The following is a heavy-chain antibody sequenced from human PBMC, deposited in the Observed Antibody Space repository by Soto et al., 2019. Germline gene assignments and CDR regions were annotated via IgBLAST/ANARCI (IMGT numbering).Heavy chain of an antibody. CDR1: GFTFSSYS. CDR3: ARDCRSTSCSGPHDACDI. CDR2: ISSSSSYI. J-gene: IGHJ3*02. V-gene: IGHV3-21*01. Sequence: EVQLVESGGGLVKPGGSLRLSCAASGFTFSSYSINWVRQAPGTGLERVSSISSSSSYIYYADSVKGRFTISRDNVRNSLYLQMNSLRAEDTAVYYCARDCRSTSCSGPHDACDIWGQGTMVTVSS. D-gene: IGHD2-2*01.